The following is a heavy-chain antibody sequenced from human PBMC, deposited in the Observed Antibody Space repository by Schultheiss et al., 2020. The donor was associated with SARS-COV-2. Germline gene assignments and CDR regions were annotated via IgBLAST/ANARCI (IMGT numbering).Heavy chain of an antibody. Sequence: SETLSLTCGVHGESFSDFYWTWVRQPPGQGLEWIGYVYYSGLTSYISSLKGRVTISLDTSKNQFSLKLSSVTAADTAVYYCASRVPAAALDYWGQGTLVTVSS. CDR3: ASRVPAAALDY. J-gene: IGHJ4*02. CDR2: VYYSGLT. V-gene: IGHV4-34*01. D-gene: IGHD2-2*01. CDR1: GESFSDFY.